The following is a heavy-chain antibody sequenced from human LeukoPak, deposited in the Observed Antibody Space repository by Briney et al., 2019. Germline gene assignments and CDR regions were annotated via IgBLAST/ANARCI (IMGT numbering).Heavy chain of an antibody. D-gene: IGHD1-1*01. CDR3: ARELAKPNWFDP. V-gene: IGHV3-30-3*01. Sequence: PGRSLRLSCVASGFTFSSYAMHWVRQAPGKGLEWVAVISYDGNTKYYVDSVKGRFTISRDNSKNTLYLQMNSLRAEDTAVCYCARELAKPNWFDPWGQGTLVTVSS. CDR2: ISYDGNTK. CDR1: GFTFSSYA. J-gene: IGHJ5*02.